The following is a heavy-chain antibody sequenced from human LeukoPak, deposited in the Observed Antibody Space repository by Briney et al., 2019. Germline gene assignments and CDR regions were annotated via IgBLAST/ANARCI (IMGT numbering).Heavy chain of an antibody. CDR3: AATYSSSWYLKLYYFDY. Sequence: GASVKVSCKASGYSFTTYGIAWVRQAPGQGLEWLGWISTYIDKTRYAQKLQGRVTLSIDTSTNTAYMELRSLKSDDTAVYYCAATYSSSWYLKLYYFDYWGQGTLVTVSS. CDR2: ISTYIDKT. CDR1: GYSFTTYG. D-gene: IGHD6-13*01. V-gene: IGHV1-18*01. J-gene: IGHJ4*02.